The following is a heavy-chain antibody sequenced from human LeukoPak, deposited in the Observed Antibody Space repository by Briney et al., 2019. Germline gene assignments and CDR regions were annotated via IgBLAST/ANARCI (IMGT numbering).Heavy chain of an antibody. J-gene: IGHJ4*02. CDR2: IYSGGST. D-gene: IGHD5-12*01. CDR1: GFTFSSYS. V-gene: IGHV3-66*01. Sequence: GGSLRLSCAASGFTFSSYSMNWVRQAPGKGLEWVSLIYSGGSTYYADSVKGRFTISRDNSKNTLYLQMNSLRAEDTAVYCCARGPSGYHNTGGQGTLVTVSS. CDR3: ARGPSGYHNT.